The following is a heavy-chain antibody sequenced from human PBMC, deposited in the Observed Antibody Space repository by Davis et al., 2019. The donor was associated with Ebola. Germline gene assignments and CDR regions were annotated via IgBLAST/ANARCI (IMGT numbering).Heavy chain of an antibody. J-gene: IGHJ6*02. D-gene: IGHD1-26*01. CDR3: ARGIVGATYYYYGMDV. V-gene: IGHV3-7*04. Sequence: GGSLRLSCAASGFTFSSYWMSWVRQAPGKGLEWVANIKQDGSEKYYVDSVKGRFTISRDNAKNTLYLQMNSLRAEDTAVYYCARGIVGATYYYYGMDVWGQGTTVTVSS. CDR1: GFTFSSYW. CDR2: IKQDGSEK.